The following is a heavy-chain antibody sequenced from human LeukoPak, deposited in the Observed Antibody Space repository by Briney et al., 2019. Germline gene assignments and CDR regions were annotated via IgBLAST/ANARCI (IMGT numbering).Heavy chain of an antibody. CDR3: ARDRIGYGMDV. Sequence: PSETLSLTCTVSGDPISNYYWNWIRQPPGKGLEWIGYIYHSGSTYYNPSLKSRVTISVDRSKNQFSLKLSSVTAADTAVYYCARDRIGYGMDVWGQGTTVTVSS. CDR2: IYHSGST. V-gene: IGHV4-59*12. CDR1: GDPISNYY. J-gene: IGHJ6*02.